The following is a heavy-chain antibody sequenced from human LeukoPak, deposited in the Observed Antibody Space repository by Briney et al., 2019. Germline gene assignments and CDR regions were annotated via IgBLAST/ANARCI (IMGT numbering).Heavy chain of an antibody. D-gene: IGHD4-23*01. J-gene: IGHJ5*02. CDR2: ISYDGSNE. CDR1: GFTFSSYV. Sequence: GGSLRLSCAAPGFTFSSYVMHWVRQAPGKGLEWVAIISYDGSNEYYADSVKGRFTISRDNSKNTLYLQMNSLRAADTAVYYCARDGNGFDPWGQGTLVTVSS. V-gene: IGHV3-30*04. CDR3: ARDGNGFDP.